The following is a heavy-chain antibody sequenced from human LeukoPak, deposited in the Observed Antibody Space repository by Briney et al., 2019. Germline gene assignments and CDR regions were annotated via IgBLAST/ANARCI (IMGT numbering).Heavy chain of an antibody. V-gene: IGHV3-7*01. D-gene: IGHD2-15*01. Sequence: GGSLRLSCAASRFTFSNYWMSWVRQAPGKGLEWVTKIKQDGSEKYYVDSVKGRFTISRDNAKNSLYLQMNSLRADDTAVYYCARGYCTGGSCSKYDYWGQGTLVTVSS. J-gene: IGHJ4*02. CDR1: RFTFSNYW. CDR3: ARGYCTGGSCSKYDY. CDR2: IKQDGSEK.